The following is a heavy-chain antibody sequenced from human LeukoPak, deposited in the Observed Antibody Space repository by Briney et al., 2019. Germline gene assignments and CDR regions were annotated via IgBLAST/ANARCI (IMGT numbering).Heavy chain of an antibody. Sequence: PGGSLRLSCAVSGITLSNYGMSWVRQAPGKGLEWVAGISDSGDRTNYADSVKGRFTISRENSKNTLYLQMNSLRAEDTAVYFCAKRGVVIRVILVGFHKEAYYFDSWGQRALVTVSS. V-gene: IGHV3-23*01. J-gene: IGHJ4*02. CDR3: AKRGVVIRVILVGFHKEAYYFDS. D-gene: IGHD3-10*01. CDR1: GITLSNYG. CDR2: ISDSGDRT.